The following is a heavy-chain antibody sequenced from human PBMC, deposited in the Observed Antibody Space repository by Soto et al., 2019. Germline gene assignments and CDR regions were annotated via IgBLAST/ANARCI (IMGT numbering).Heavy chain of an antibody. CDR3: ARTRSGSYPGPSYFVY. CDR2: ISAYNGNT. V-gene: IGHV1-18*04. Sequence: ASVKVSCKASGYTFTSYGISWVRQAPGQGLEWMGWISAYNGNTNYAQKLQGRVTMTTDTSTSTAYMELRSLRSDDTAVYYCARTRSGSYPGPSYFVYWGQGTLVTVSS. D-gene: IGHD1-26*01. J-gene: IGHJ4*02. CDR1: GYTFTSYG.